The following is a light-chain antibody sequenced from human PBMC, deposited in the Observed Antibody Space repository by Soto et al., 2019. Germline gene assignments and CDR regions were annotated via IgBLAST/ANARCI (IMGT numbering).Light chain of an antibody. J-gene: IGKJ1*01. Sequence: DIQMTQSPSSLSASVGDRVTITCRASQSIRNDLGWYQQKPEQAPKRLIYAASTLQSGVPSRFSGSGSGTEFTLTISSLQPEDFATYYCLQHNTYPWTFGQGTKVEIK. CDR3: LQHNTYPWT. CDR1: QSIRND. CDR2: AAS. V-gene: IGKV1-17*01.